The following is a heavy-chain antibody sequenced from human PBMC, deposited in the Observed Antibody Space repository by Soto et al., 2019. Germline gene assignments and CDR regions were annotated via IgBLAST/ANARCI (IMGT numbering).Heavy chain of an antibody. D-gene: IGHD2-15*01. J-gene: IGHJ6*03. V-gene: IGHV4-4*02. CDR1: SGSIRSSNW. CDR3: ASGSYCSGGSCSPFYYYYMDV. Sequence: SETLSLTCAVSSGSIRSSNWWSWVRQPPGKGLEWIGEIHHSGSTNYNPSLKGRVTILVDKSKNQFSLNLSSVTAADTAVYYCASGSYCSGGSCSPFYYYYMDVWGKGTTVTVSS. CDR2: IHHSGST.